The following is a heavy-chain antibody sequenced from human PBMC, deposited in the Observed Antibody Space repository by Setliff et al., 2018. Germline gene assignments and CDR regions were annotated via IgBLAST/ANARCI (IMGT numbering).Heavy chain of an antibody. V-gene: IGHV5-51*01. CDR2: IYPGDSDT. CDR3: ARVEEYCSGGTCYSFDY. Sequence: GESLKISCKGSGYSFTRYWIGWVRRMPGKGLEWMGIIYPGDSDTRYSPSFQGQVTISADKSISTAYLQWSSLKASDTAMYYCARVEEYCSGGTCYSFDYRGQGTLVTVSS. CDR1: GYSFTRYW. D-gene: IGHD2-15*01. J-gene: IGHJ4*02.